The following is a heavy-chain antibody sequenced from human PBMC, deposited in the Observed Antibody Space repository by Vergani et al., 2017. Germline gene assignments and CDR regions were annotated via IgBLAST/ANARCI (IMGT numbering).Heavy chain of an antibody. CDR1: GYSFTSYW. D-gene: IGHD3-22*01. CDR2: IYPGDSDT. J-gene: IGHJ3*02. V-gene: IGHV5-51*01. Sequence: EVQLVQSGAEVKKPGESLKISCKGSGYSFTSYWIGWVRQMPGKGLGWMGIIYPGDSDTRYSPSFQGQVTISADKSISTAYLQWSSLKASDTAMYYCARHDSSGYYYLDAFDIWGQGTMVTVSS. CDR3: ARHDSSGYYYLDAFDI.